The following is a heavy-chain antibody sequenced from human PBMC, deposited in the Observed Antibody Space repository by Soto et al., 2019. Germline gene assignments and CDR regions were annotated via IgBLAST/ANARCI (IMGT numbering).Heavy chain of an antibody. V-gene: IGHV3-21*01. CDR2: ISSSSSYI. CDR1: GFTFSSYS. J-gene: IGHJ3*02. CDR3: ARDYDSSGYWGEGAFDI. Sequence: GGSLRLSSAASGFTFSSYSMNWFRQAPGKGLEWVSSISSSSSYIYYADSVKGRFTISRDNAKNSLYLQMNSLRAEDTAVYYCARDYDSSGYWGEGAFDIWGQGTMVTVSS. D-gene: IGHD3-22*01.